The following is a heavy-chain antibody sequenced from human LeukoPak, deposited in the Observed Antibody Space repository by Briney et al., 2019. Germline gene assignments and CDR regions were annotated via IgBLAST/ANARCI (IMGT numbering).Heavy chain of an antibody. CDR2: IKQDGSEK. D-gene: IGHD3-10*01. CDR1: GSTFSNYW. Sequence: PGGSLRVSCAGSGSTFSNYWMTWVRQAPGKGLEWVANIKQDGSEKYYADSVKGRFTISRDNAKNSLYLQMNNLRVEDTAVYYCARDPRGSLDYWGQGTLVTVSS. V-gene: IGHV3-7*01. J-gene: IGHJ4*02. CDR3: ARDPRGSLDY.